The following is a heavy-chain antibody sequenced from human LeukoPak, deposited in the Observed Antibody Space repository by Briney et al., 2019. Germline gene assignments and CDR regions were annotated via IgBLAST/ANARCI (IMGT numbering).Heavy chain of an antibody. CDR3: ARGVIPRVHSSLYWFDP. D-gene: IGHD6-6*01. Sequence: SQTLSLTCALSGDSVSSNSAAWNWIRQSPSRGLEWLGRTYYRSKWYNDYAVSVKSRITINPDTSKNQFSLQLNSVTPEDTAVYYCARGVIPRVHSSLYWFDPWGQGTLVTVSS. V-gene: IGHV6-1*01. CDR1: GDSVSSNSAA. J-gene: IGHJ5*02. CDR2: TYYRSKWYN.